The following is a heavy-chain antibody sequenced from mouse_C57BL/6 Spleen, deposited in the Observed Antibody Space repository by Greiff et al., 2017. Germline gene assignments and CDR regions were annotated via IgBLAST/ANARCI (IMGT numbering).Heavy chain of an antibody. CDR3: ARRDYGSSYWYFDV. CDR1: GYAFSSYW. D-gene: IGHD1-1*01. V-gene: IGHV1-80*01. J-gene: IGHJ1*03. CDR2: IYPGDGDT. Sequence: QVQLQQSGAELVKPGASVKISCKASGYAFSSYWMNWVKQRPGKCLEWIGQIYPGDGDTNYNGKFKGKATLTADKSSSTAYMQLSSLTSEDSAVYFCARRDYGSSYWYFDVWGTGTTVTVSS.